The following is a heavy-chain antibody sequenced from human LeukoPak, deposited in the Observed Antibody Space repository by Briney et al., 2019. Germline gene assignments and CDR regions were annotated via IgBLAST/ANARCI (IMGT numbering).Heavy chain of an antibody. J-gene: IGHJ5*02. V-gene: IGHV1-46*01. CDR1: GYTFTSYY. CDR3: ARDNSVEDTAWWFDP. Sequence: ASVKVSCKASGYTFTSYYMHWVRQAPGQGLEWMGIINPSGGSTSYAQKFQGRATMTRDMSTSTDYMELSSLRSEDTAVYYCARDNSVEDTAWWFDPWGQGTLVTVSS. CDR2: INPSGGST. D-gene: IGHD4-23*01.